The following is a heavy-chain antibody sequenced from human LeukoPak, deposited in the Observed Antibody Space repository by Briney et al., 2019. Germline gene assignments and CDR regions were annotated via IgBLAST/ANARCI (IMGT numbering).Heavy chain of an antibody. Sequence: ASVKVSCKVSGYTLTELSMHWVRQAPGKGLEWMGGFDPEDGETICAQKFQGRVTMTEDTSTDTAYMELSSLRSEDTAVYYCATDPYNWNAPSYWGQGTLVTVSS. V-gene: IGHV1-24*01. CDR2: FDPEDGET. J-gene: IGHJ4*02. D-gene: IGHD1-1*01. CDR3: ATDPYNWNAPSY. CDR1: GYTLTELS.